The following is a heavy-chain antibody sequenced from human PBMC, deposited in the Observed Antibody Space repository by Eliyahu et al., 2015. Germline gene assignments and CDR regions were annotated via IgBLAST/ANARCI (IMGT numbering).Heavy chain of an antibody. CDR2: INHSGST. Sequence: QVQLQQWGAGLLKPSETLSLTCAVYGGSFXGYXWXWIXQPPGKGLEWIGEINHSGSTNYNPSLKSRVTISVDTSKNQFSLKLSSVTAADTAVYYCARRGRGRSYYYDSSGYYFYWGQGTLVTVSS. CDR1: GGSFXGYX. J-gene: IGHJ4*02. CDR3: ARRGRGRSYYYDSSGYYFY. V-gene: IGHV4-34*01. D-gene: IGHD3-22*01.